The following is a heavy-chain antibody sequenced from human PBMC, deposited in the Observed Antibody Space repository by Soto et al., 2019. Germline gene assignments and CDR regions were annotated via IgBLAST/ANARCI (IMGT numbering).Heavy chain of an antibody. CDR2: INHSGST. D-gene: IGHD2-2*01. Sequence: QVQLQQWGAVLLKPSETLSLTCAVYGGSFSGYYWSWIRQPPGKGLEWIGEINHSGSTNYNPSLKSRVTISVDTSKNQFSLKLSSVTAADTAVYYCARGPVVVPATVYWFDPWGQGTLVTVSS. J-gene: IGHJ5*02. CDR1: GGSFSGYY. V-gene: IGHV4-34*01. CDR3: ARGPVVVPATVYWFDP.